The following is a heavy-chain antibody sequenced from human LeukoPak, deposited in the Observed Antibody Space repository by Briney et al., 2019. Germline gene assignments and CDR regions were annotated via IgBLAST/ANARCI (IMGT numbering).Heavy chain of an antibody. D-gene: IGHD3-3*01. Sequence: ASVKVSCKASGYTFTSYYMHWVRQAPGQGLEWMGIINPSGGSTSYAQKFQGRVTTTRDMSTSTVYMELSSLRSEDTAVYYCARTELRFLEWLPGPNDAFDIWGQGTMVTVSS. CDR2: INPSGGST. V-gene: IGHV1-46*01. CDR1: GYTFTSYY. CDR3: ARTELRFLEWLPGPNDAFDI. J-gene: IGHJ3*02.